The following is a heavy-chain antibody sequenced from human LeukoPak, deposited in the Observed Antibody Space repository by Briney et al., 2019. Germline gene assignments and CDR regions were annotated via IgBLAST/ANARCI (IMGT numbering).Heavy chain of an antibody. Sequence: GGSLRLSCAASGFNFNTYWMSWVRQAPGKGLEWVANIKQDGSEKFYVDSMKGRFTISRDNSKNSLYLQMNSLRAEDTAMYYCARDRMGSMTPGAYIWGQGTMVTVSS. CDR1: GFNFNTYW. V-gene: IGHV3-7*01. J-gene: IGHJ3*02. CDR2: IKQDGSEK. CDR3: ARDRMGSMTPGAYI. D-gene: IGHD3-16*01.